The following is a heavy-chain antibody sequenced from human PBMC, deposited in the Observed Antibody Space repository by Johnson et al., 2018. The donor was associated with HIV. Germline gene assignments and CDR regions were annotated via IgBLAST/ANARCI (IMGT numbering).Heavy chain of an antibody. V-gene: IGHV3-66*01. CDR2: IYSGGLT. J-gene: IGHJ3*02. CDR1: GLNVSGHY. D-gene: IGHD3-3*01. Sequence: MLLVESGGGLVQPGGSLRLSCAASGLNVSGHYMSWVRQSPGKGLEWVSVIYSGGLTYYAQSVKGRFTISRDNSKNTRYLQMKSLKTEATAVYYCPSTARITIVGVVITQPVAFDIWCQGTMVTVSS. CDR3: PSTARITIVGVVITQPVAFDI.